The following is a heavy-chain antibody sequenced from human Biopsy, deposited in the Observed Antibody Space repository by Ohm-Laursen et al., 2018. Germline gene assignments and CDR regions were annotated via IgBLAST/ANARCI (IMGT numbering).Heavy chain of an antibody. Sequence: GTLSLTCNVSGGDINNYYWSWIRQPAGKGLEWIGRIYPGGSTNYNPSLKSRVTISVDTSKNQFSLRLSSVTAADTAVYYCARDSGGMATILDAFDLWGQGTMVTVSP. V-gene: IGHV4-4*07. D-gene: IGHD5-24*01. CDR2: IYPGGST. CDR1: GGDINNYY. J-gene: IGHJ3*01. CDR3: ARDSGGMATILDAFDL.